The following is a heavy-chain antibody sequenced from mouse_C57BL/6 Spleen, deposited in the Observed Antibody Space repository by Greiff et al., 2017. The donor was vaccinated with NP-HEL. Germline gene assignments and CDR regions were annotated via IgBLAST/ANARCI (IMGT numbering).Heavy chain of an antibody. J-gene: IGHJ4*01. CDR1: GFSLTSYG. CDR3: ARHGAQATLGHAMDY. V-gene: IGHV2-6-1*01. CDR2: IWSDGST. D-gene: IGHD3-2*02. Sequence: VKLMESGPGLVAPSQSLSITCTVSGFSLTSYGVHWVRQPPGKGLEWLVVIWSDGSTTYNSALKSRLSISKDNSKSQVFLKMNSLQTDDTAMYYCARHGAQATLGHAMDYWGQGTSVTVSS.